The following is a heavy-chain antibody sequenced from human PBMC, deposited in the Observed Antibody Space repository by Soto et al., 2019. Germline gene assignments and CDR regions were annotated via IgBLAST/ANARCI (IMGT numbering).Heavy chain of an antibody. D-gene: IGHD2-15*01. CDR2: IYYSGST. CDR1: GGSISSSSYY. CDR3: ARHATSYFDY. J-gene: IGHJ4*02. Sequence: PSETLSLTCTVSGGSISSSSYYWGWIRQPPGKGLEWIGSIYYSGSTYYNPSLKSRVTISVDTSKNQFSLKLSSVTAADTAVYYCARHATSYFDYWGQGTLVNVSS. V-gene: IGHV4-39*01.